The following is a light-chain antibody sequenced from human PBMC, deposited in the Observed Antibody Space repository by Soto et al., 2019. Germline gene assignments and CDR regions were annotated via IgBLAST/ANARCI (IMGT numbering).Light chain of an antibody. CDR1: QSLLHSNGYNY. CDR3: MQALQTPIT. CDR2: LGS. J-gene: IGKJ5*01. V-gene: IGKV2-28*01. Sequence: DVVMTQSPLSLPVTLGQPASISCKSSQSLLHSNGYNYLDWYLQKPGQSPQLLIYLGSNRASGVPDRFSGSGSGTDFTLKISRVEAEDVGVYYCMQALQTPITFGQGTRLENK.